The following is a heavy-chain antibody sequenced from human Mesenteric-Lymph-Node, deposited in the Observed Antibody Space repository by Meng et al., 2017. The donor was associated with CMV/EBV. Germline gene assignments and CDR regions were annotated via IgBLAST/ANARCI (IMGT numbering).Heavy chain of an antibody. CDR3: ARDRDHLNWFDP. J-gene: IGHJ5*02. D-gene: IGHD1-14*01. CDR2: ISSSSSYI. Sequence: GGSLRLSCAASEFTFSSYSMNWVRQAPGKGLEWVSSISSSSSYIYYADSVKGRFTISRDNAKNSLYLQMNSLRAEDTAVYYCARDRDHLNWFDPWGQGTLVTVSS. V-gene: IGHV3-21*01. CDR1: EFTFSSYS.